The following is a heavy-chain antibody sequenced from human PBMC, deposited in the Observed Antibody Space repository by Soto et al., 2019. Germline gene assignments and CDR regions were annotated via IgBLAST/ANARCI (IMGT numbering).Heavy chain of an antibody. CDR2: FYPSGSS. V-gene: IGHV4-31*03. Sequence: LQESGPGLLKPSQTLSLTCFVSGYSISAGGYYWSWIRHHPGTGLAWIGSFYPSGSSIYNPSLRSRVTISGDTSSSQCSMSLTSVTAADTARYYCARMYSSGSGWFHPWGQGTLVTVSS. CDR3: ARMYSSGSGWFHP. D-gene: IGHD6-19*01. J-gene: IGHJ5*02. CDR1: GYSISAGGYY.